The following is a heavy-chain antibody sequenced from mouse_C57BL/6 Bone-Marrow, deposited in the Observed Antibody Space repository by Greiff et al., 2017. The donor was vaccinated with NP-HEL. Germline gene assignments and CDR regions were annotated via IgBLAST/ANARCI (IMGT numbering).Heavy chain of an antibody. D-gene: IGHD2-1*01. Sequence: QVQLQQSGAELARPGASVKLSCKASGYTFTSYGISWVKQRTGQGLEWIGEIYPRSGNTYYNEKFKGKATLTADKSSRTAYMGLRSLTSEDSAVYFCARGNLPTRMGYAMDDWGQGTSVTVSS. J-gene: IGHJ4*01. CDR3: ARGNLPTRMGYAMDD. V-gene: IGHV1-81*01. CDR2: IYPRSGNT. CDR1: GYTFTSYG.